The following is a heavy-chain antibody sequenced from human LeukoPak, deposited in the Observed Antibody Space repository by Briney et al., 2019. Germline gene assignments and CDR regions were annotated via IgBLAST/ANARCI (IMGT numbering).Heavy chain of an antibody. Sequence: ASVKVSCKASGYTFTGQYLHWVRQAPGQGPEWMGWINPNSGGTNYAQKFQGRVTMTRDTSISTAYMELSSLTSDDTAVYYCARDLEGYYYGSGNYPQWGQGTLVTVSS. J-gene: IGHJ4*02. D-gene: IGHD3-10*01. CDR1: GYTFTGQY. CDR2: INPNSGGT. V-gene: IGHV1-2*02. CDR3: ARDLEGYYYGSGNYPQ.